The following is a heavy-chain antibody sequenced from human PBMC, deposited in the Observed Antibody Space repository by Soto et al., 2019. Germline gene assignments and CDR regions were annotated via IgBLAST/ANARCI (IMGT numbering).Heavy chain of an antibody. V-gene: IGHV3-53*01. CDR2: TYSGGST. D-gene: IGHD5-18*01. CDR3: ARSGYSYGPFDY. J-gene: IGHJ4*02. CDR1: GFTVRSTY. Sequence: EAQLVESGGGLIQPGGSLRLSCAASGFTVRSTYMSWVRQAPGKGLEWVSVTYSGGSTYYADSVKGRFNISRDNSKNTLYLQMNSLRAEDTAVYYCARSGYSYGPFDYWGQGTLGTVSS.